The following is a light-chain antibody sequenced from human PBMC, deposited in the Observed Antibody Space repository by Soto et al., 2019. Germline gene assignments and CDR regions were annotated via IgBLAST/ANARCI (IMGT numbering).Light chain of an antibody. J-gene: IGKJ1*01. CDR1: ESIGSN. V-gene: IGKV3-15*01. CDR3: HQWIRWT. Sequence: EIVMTQSPATLSVSPGDRATLSCRASESIGSNLAWWQQRPGQAPRLLIYGAFTRAPGIPARFSGSGSESEFTHTITILQSEDFAIYDCHQWIRWTFRRGTRLEVK. CDR2: GAF.